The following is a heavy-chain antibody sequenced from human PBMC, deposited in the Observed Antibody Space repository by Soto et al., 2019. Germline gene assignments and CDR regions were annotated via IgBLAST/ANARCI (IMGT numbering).Heavy chain of an antibody. V-gene: IGHV3-48*01. CDR3: ARVGRFGEYLIGYYYYYYGMDV. CDR1: GFTFSSYS. Sequence: PGGSLRLSCAASGFTFSSYSMNWVRQAPGKGLEWVSYISSSSSTIYYADSVKGRFTISRDNAKNSLYLQMNSLRAEDTAVYYCARVGRFGEYLIGYYYYYYGMDVWGQGTTVTVSS. D-gene: IGHD3-10*01. CDR2: ISSSSSTI. J-gene: IGHJ6*02.